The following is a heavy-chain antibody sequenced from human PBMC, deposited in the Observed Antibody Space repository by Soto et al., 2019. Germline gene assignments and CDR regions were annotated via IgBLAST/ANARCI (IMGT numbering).Heavy chain of an antibody. J-gene: IGHJ6*02. V-gene: IGHV3-11*04. CDR2: LGTSGRTT. D-gene: IGHD6-6*01. CDR3: ARDYEDSSSFFSYAYGMDV. Sequence: GGSLRLSCAVSGFTLSGYYMSWIRQAPGRGLEWVSYLGTSGRTTYYADSVKGRFTISRDNAKNSVLLQMNSLRADDTAVYYCARDYEDSSSFFSYAYGMDVWGQGTTVTVSS. CDR1: GFTLSGYY.